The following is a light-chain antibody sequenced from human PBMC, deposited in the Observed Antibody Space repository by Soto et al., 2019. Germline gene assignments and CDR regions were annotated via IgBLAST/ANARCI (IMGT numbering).Light chain of an antibody. CDR3: QRSSSTPYT. CDR1: QNIRNY. V-gene: IGKV1-39*01. J-gene: IGKJ2*01. Sequence: DIQMTQSPSSLSASVGDRVTITCRASQNIRNYLNWYQQTPGKAPKLLIYAAYSLQSGVPSRFRGRGSGTHFTLTMRALHPEIFETSCGQRSSSTPYTFGQGTKLEIK. CDR2: AAY.